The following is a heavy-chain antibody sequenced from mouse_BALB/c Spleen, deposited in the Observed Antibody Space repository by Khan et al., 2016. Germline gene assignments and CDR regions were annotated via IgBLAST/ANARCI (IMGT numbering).Heavy chain of an antibody. J-gene: IGHJ4*01. D-gene: IGHD2-1*01. V-gene: IGHV1-39*01. CDR2: IDPNYGGT. Sequence: VQLKQSGPELEKPGASVKISCKASGYSFTGNIMNWVKQSNGKSLEWIGNIDPNYGGTSYNQKFTGKATLTVDKSSSTAFMQLKSLTSEDSAVYYCARGHGNYFAMDYWGQGTSVTVSS. CDR3: ARGHGNYFAMDY. CDR1: GYSFTGNI.